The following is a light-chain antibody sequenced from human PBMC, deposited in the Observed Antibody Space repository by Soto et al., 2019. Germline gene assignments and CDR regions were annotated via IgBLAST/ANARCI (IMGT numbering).Light chain of an antibody. J-gene: IGLJ3*02. CDR1: SSDVGNYNS. CDR3: SSYTGGSSLV. V-gene: IGLV2-14*03. CDR2: EVN. Sequence: QSALTQPASVSGSPGQSITISCTGTSSDVGNYNSVSWYQQHPGKAPKLVIYEVNIRPSGVSNRFSGSKSGNTASLTISGLQAEDEEAYYCSSYTGGSSLVFGGGTKLTVL.